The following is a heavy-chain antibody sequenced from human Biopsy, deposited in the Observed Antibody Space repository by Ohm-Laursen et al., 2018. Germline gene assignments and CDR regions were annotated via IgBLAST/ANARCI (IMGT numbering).Heavy chain of an antibody. V-gene: IGHV4-34*08. CDR1: GKTFSDYQ. CDR2: INQAGTT. D-gene: IGHD2-15*01. J-gene: IGHJ4*02. CDR3: GNEVRGRDY. Sequence: SDTLSLTCPVFGKTFSDYQWSWIRQPPGKGPEWIGQINQAGTTNYNPSLKSRVSISADASKYEFSLRLTSVTAADTAVYLCGNEVRGRDYWGLGAQVTVSS.